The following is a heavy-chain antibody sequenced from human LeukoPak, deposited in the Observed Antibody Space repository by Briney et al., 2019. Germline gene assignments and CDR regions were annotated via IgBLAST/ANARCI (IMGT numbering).Heavy chain of an antibody. CDR1: GFTFSSYS. D-gene: IGHD5-24*01. J-gene: IGHJ4*02. CDR2: ISSSSSYI. V-gene: IGHV3-21*01. Sequence: GGSLRLSCAASGFTFSSYSMNWVRQAPGKGLEWVSSISSSSSYIYYADSVKGRFTISRDNAKSSLYLQMNSLRAEDTAVYYCARDGTRDGYDYWGQGTLVTVSS. CDR3: ARDGTRDGYDY.